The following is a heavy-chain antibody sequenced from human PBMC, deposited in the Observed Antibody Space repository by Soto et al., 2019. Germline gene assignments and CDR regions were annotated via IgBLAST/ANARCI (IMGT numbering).Heavy chain of an antibody. V-gene: IGHV1-69*02. CDR2: IIPVLDLA. J-gene: IGHJ6*04. D-gene: IGHD3-10*01. CDR3: ARGGKLGGDLDV. Sequence: QAQLVQSGAEVKKPGSSVKVSCKASGGTFNRETFSWVRQAPGQGLQWMGRIIPVLDLADYAQKFEGRVTITADTSTTTVYLDLSGLGSDDTPVYYCARGGKLGGDLDVWGKGTPVIVSS. CDR1: GGTFNRET.